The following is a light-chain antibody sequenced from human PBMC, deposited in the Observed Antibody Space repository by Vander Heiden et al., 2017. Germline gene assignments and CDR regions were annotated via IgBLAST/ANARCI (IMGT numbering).Light chain of an antibody. V-gene: IGLV1-47*02. CDR2: NNY. J-gene: IGLJ2*01. CDR3: ASWADSLSGAV. Sequence: QSVLTQPPSTPGTPGQGVTRSCSGSRPTLGGNDIYWYQHLPGTAPKLLIDNNYHRPSGVPGRFSCSKSGTSSSLAISGLQSEDEADDDCASWADSLSGAVFGGGTKLTVL. CDR1: RPTLGGND.